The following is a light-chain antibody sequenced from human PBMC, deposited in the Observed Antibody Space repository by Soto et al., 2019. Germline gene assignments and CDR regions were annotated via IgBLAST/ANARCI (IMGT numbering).Light chain of an antibody. V-gene: IGLV2-14*01. J-gene: IGLJ1*01. CDR3: RSYSSRNTRV. CDR2: EVT. CDR1: SSDVGGHNY. Sequence: QSALTQPASVSASPGQSITISCTGTSSDVGGHNYVSWYQQHPGKATKLMIYEVTNRPSGVSNRFSGSKSGNTASLTISGLQAEDEADYFCRSYSSRNTRVFGTGTKLTVL.